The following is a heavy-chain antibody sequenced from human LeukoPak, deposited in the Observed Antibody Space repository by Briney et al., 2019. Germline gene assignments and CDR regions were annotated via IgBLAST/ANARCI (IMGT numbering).Heavy chain of an antibody. D-gene: IGHD5-12*01. J-gene: IGHJ2*01. Sequence: TAGGSLRLSCAASGFTFSSYSMNWVRQAPGKGLEWVSSISSSSSYIYYADSVKGRFTISRDNAKNSLYLQMNSLRAEDTAVYYCATSAKWLRLYWYFDLWGRGTLVTVSS. CDR1: GFTFSSYS. V-gene: IGHV3-21*01. CDR2: ISSSSSYI. CDR3: ATSAKWLRLYWYFDL.